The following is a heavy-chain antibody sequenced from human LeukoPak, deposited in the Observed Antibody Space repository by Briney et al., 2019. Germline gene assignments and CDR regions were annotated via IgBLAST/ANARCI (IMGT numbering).Heavy chain of an antibody. D-gene: IGHD1-26*01. Sequence: GASVKVSCKASGYTFTSYFMHWVRQAPGQGLEWMGIINPSDGGTSYAQKFQGRVTMTRDTSTSTAYMELRSLRSEDTAVYYCAREVGATDYWGQGTLVTVSS. CDR2: INPSDGGT. J-gene: IGHJ4*02. CDR1: GYTFTSYF. V-gene: IGHV1-46*01. CDR3: AREVGATDY.